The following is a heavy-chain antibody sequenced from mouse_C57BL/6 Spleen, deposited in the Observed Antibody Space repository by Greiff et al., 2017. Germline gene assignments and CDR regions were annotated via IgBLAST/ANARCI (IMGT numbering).Heavy chain of an antibody. Sequence: VKLVESGAELVKPGASVKMSCKASGYTFTSYWITWVKQRPGQGLEWIGDIYPGSGSTNYNEKFKSKATLTVDTSSSTAYMQLSSLTSEDSAVYYCARCYDGYSFDYWGQGTTLTVSS. CDR1: GYTFTSYW. D-gene: IGHD2-3*01. J-gene: IGHJ2*01. CDR2: IYPGSGST. V-gene: IGHV1-55*01. CDR3: ARCYDGYSFDY.